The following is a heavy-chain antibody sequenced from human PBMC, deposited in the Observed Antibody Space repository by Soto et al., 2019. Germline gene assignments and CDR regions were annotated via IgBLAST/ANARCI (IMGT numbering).Heavy chain of an antibody. CDR2: IIPIFGTA. D-gene: IGHD6-13*01. Sequence: GASVKVSCKASGGTFSSYAISWVRQAPGQGLEWMGGIIPIFGTANYAQKFQGRVTITADESTSTAYMELSSLRSEDTAVYYYASVIAGNGNYYFDYWGQGTLVTVSS. V-gene: IGHV1-69*13. CDR1: GGTFSSYA. CDR3: ASVIAGNGNYYFDY. J-gene: IGHJ4*02.